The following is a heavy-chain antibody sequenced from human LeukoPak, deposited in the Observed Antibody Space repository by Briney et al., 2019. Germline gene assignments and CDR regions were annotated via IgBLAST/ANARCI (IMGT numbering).Heavy chain of an antibody. Sequence: SETLSLTCTVSGGSISSSSYYWGWIRQPPGKGLEWIGSIYCSGSTYYNPSLKSRVTISVDTSKNQFSLKLSSVTAADTAVYYCARAVVVPASPRKYNWFDPWGQGTLVTVSS. D-gene: IGHD2-2*01. CDR2: IYCSGST. J-gene: IGHJ5*02. CDR3: ARAVVVPASPRKYNWFDP. V-gene: IGHV4-39*07. CDR1: GGSISSSSYY.